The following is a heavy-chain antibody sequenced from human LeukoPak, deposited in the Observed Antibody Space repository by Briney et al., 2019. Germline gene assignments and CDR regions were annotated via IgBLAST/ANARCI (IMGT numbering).Heavy chain of an antibody. Sequence: GGSLRLSCAASGFTFSSYAMHWVRQAPGKGLEYVSAISSNGGSPYYANSVKGRFTISRDNSKNTLYLQMGSLRAEDMAVYYCARVFSGSYDYWGQGTLVTVSS. CDR1: GFTFSSYA. D-gene: IGHD1-26*01. CDR2: ISSNGGSP. CDR3: ARVFSGSYDY. V-gene: IGHV3-64*01. J-gene: IGHJ4*02.